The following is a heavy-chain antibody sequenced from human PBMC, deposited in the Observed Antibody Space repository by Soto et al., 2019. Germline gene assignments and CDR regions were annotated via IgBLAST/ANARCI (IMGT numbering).Heavy chain of an antibody. Sequence: GGSLRLSCAASGFTFSSYSMNWVRQAPGKGLEWVSSISSSSSYIYYADSVKGRFTISRDNAKNSLYLQMNSLRAEDTAVYYCVALGYCSSTSCPAFDIWGQGTMVTVSS. D-gene: IGHD2-2*01. J-gene: IGHJ3*02. CDR1: GFTFSSYS. V-gene: IGHV3-21*01. CDR3: VALGYCSSTSCPAFDI. CDR2: ISSSSSYI.